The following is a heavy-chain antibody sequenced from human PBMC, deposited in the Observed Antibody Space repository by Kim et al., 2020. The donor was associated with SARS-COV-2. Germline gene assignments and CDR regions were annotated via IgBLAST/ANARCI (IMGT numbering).Heavy chain of an antibody. Sequence: SETLSLTCTVSGDSISPYYWSWIRQPPGKGLEWVSFIYYSGSTTYNPSLRSRGTISIDTSKNQDSLNMRSMTAADTAVYYCARAGKSHLGHPESFRHWGQGALVPVSS. CDR1: GDSISPYY. CDR3: ARAGKSHLGHPESFRH. J-gene: IGHJ1*01. CDR2: IYYSGST. V-gene: IGHV4-59*01. D-gene: IGHD7-27*01.